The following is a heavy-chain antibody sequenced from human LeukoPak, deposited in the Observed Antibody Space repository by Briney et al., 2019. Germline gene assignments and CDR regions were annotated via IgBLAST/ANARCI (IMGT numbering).Heavy chain of an antibody. D-gene: IGHD3-22*01. CDR3: AKAAYDSSGSWYYFDY. CDR2: IHYDGRNQ. J-gene: IGHJ4*02. V-gene: IGHV3-30*02. CDR1: GFNFRGYG. Sequence: GWSLRLSCAASGFNFRGYGMHWVRQAPGKGLEWVTFIHYDGRNQYYADSVKGRFTISRDNSKNTLYLQMNSLRPEDTAVYYCAKAAYDSSGSWYYFDYWGQGTLVTVSS.